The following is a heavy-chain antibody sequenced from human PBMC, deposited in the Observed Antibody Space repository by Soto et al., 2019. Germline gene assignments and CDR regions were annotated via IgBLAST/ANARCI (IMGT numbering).Heavy chain of an antibody. CDR2: IIPIFGTA. V-gene: IGHV1-69*06. Sequence: QVQLVQSGAEVKKPGSSVKVSCKASGGTFSSYAISWVRQAPGQGLEWMGGIIPIFGTANYAQKFQGRVTITADKPRTPAYRGLSSLRSEDTAVYYWGGGDFMVGGGHGRAAGGKGPTVPVS. D-gene: IGHD3-10*01. J-gene: IGHJ6*04. CDR1: GGTFSSYA. CDR3: GGGDFMVGGGHGRAA.